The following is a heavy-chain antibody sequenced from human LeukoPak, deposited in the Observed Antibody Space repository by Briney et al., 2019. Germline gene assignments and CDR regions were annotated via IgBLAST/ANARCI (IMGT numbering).Heavy chain of an antibody. CDR2: IDSSGGYM. J-gene: IGHJ4*02. V-gene: IGHV3-21*06. CDR3: LRGGRCDY. Sequence: GGSLRLSCEASGFTFNTYSMNWARQAPGKGLEWVSSIDSSGGYMFYADSVKGRFIISRDNAKDSLYLQMNSLRVEDTAVYYCLRGGRCDYWRRGTRVTVSS. CDR1: GFTFNTYS.